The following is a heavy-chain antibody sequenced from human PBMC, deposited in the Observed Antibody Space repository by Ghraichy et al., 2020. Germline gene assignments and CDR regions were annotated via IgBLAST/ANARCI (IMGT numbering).Heavy chain of an antibody. V-gene: IGHV1-58*02. Sequence: SVKVSCKASGFTFTSSAMQWVRQARGQRLEWIGWIVVGSGNTNYAQKFQERVTITRDMSTSTAYMELSSLRCEDTAVYYCAASVVPAAISQWWFDPWGQGTLVTVSS. CDR2: IVVGSGNT. CDR3: AASVVPAAISQWWFDP. D-gene: IGHD2-2*01. J-gene: IGHJ5*02. CDR1: GFTFTSSA.